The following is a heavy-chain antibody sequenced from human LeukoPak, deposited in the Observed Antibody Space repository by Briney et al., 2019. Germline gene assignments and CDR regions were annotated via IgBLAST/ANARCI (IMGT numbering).Heavy chain of an antibody. J-gene: IGHJ6*03. CDR3: AREGYHLVYFDWYYYYMDV. CDR2: IIPILGIA. Sequence: ASVKVSCKASGGTFSSYAISWVRQAPGQGLEWMGRIIPILGIANYAQKFQGRVTITADESTSTAYMELSSLRSEDTAVYYCAREGYHLVYFDWYYYYMDVWGKGTTVTVSS. CDR1: GGTFSSYA. V-gene: IGHV1-69*04. D-gene: IGHD3-9*01.